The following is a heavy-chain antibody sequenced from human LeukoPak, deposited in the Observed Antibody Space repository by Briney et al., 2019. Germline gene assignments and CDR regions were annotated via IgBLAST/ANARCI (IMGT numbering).Heavy chain of an antibody. Sequence: ASVKVSCKASGYTFTSYAMNWVRQAPGQGLEWMGWINTNTGNPTYAQGFTGRFVFSLDTSVSTAYLQISSLKAEDTAVYYCARTVAYYYDSSGYPLTYYYCGMDVWGQGTTVTVSS. V-gene: IGHV7-4-1*02. CDR3: ARTVAYYYDSSGYPLTYYYCGMDV. CDR1: GYTFTSYA. D-gene: IGHD3-22*01. CDR2: INTNTGNP. J-gene: IGHJ6*02.